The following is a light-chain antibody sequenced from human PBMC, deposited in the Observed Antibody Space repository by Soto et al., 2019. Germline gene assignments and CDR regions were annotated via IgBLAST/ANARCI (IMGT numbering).Light chain of an antibody. CDR3: QQYNNFWA. CDR1: QSLSSR. V-gene: IGKV1-5*01. J-gene: IGKJ1*01. CDR2: DAS. Sequence: DLHITQSPSTLSAPVGYSVSVNRPASQSLSSRLAWYQQKPGKAPELLIYDASSLKSGVPSRFSGSESGTEFTLTVSSLKPDDFATYYCQQYNNFWAFGQGTKVDIK.